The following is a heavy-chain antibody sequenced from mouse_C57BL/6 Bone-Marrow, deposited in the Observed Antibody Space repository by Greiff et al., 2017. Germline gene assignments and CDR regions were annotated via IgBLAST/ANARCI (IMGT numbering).Heavy chain of an antibody. CDR1: GFSLTSYG. Sequence: VQLQQSGPGLVQPSQCLSITCTVSGFSLTSYGVHWVRQSPGKGLEWLGVIWSGGSTDYNAAFISRLSISKDNAKSQVFFKMNSLQADDTAIYYCARNSDGHSGHYFDYWGQGTTLTVSS. J-gene: IGHJ2*01. D-gene: IGHD2-3*01. CDR3: ARNSDGHSGHYFDY. CDR2: IWSGGST. V-gene: IGHV2-2*01.